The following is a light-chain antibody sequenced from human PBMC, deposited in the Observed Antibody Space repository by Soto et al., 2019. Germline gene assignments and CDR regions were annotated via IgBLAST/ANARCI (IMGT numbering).Light chain of an antibody. V-gene: IGKV3-15*01. CDR2: GAS. Sequence: EIVMTQSPVTLSVSAGERATLSCRASESVDSNLAWYQQKPGQAPRLLIYGASTRATGIAARFSGSGSGTEFTLTISSLQSEDFAVYYCQQYNSWPTWTFGQGTKVDIK. CDR3: QQYNSWPTWT. J-gene: IGKJ1*01. CDR1: ESVDSN.